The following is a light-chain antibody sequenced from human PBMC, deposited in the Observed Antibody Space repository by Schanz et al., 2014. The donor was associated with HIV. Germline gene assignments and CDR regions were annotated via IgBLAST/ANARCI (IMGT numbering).Light chain of an antibody. Sequence: VMTQSPRTLSLSPGERATLSCRTSQSVSSSQLAWYQQKPGQAPRLLIYGVSIRATGIPDRFSGFGSGTDFTLTISSLQSEDFAVYYCQQYSNWPLITFGQGTRLEIK. J-gene: IGKJ5*01. V-gene: IGKV3D-15*01. CDR2: GVS. CDR1: QSVSSS. CDR3: QQYSNWPLIT.